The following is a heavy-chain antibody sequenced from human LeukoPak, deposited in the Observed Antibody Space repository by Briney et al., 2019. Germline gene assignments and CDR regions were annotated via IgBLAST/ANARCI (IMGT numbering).Heavy chain of an antibody. CDR1: GGSFSGYY. J-gene: IGHJ5*02. Sequence: SETLPLTCAVYGGSFSGYYWSWIRQPPGKGLEWIGEINHSGSTNYNPSLKSRVTISVDTSKNQFSLKLSSVTAADTAVYYCARRAGYSGYDLNWFDPWGQGTLVTVSS. D-gene: IGHD5-12*01. CDR3: ARRAGYSGYDLNWFDP. CDR2: INHSGST. V-gene: IGHV4-34*01.